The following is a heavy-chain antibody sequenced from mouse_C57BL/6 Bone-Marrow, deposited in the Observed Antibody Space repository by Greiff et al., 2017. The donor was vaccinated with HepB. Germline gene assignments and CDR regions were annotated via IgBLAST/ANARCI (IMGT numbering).Heavy chain of an antibody. Sequence: EVTVVESGGGLVQPGGSLSLSCAASGFTFTDYYMSWVRQPPGKALEWLGFIRNKANGYTTEYSASVKGRFTISRDNSKSILYLQMNALRAEDSATYYCARSRGSSYYAMDYWGQGTSVTVSS. CDR3: ARSRGSSYYAMDY. CDR2: IRNKANGYTT. V-gene: IGHV7-3*01. CDR1: GFTFTDYY. J-gene: IGHJ4*01. D-gene: IGHD1-1*01.